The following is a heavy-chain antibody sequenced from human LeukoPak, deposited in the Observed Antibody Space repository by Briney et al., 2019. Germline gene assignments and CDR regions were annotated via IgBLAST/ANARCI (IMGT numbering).Heavy chain of an antibody. Sequence: GGSLRLSCAASGLTFSSYGMHWVRQAPGKGLEWVAVISYDGSNKYYADSVKGRFTISRDNSKNTLYLQMNSLRAEDTAVYYCAKDYITAVLGYWGQGTLVTVSS. CDR1: GLTFSSYG. D-gene: IGHD1-14*01. CDR2: ISYDGSNK. J-gene: IGHJ4*02. V-gene: IGHV3-30*18. CDR3: AKDYITAVLGY.